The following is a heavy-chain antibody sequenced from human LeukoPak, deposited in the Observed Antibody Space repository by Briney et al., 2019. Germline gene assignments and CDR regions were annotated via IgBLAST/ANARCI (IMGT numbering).Heavy chain of an antibody. D-gene: IGHD1-26*01. V-gene: IGHV4-61*02. CDR1: GGSISSGSYY. CDR3: AREREPGGSYYYYMDV. CDR2: IYTSGST. Sequence: SQTLSLTCTVSGGSISSGSYYWSWIRQPAGKGLEWIGRIYTSGSTNYNPSLKSRVTISVDTSKNQFSLKLGSVTAADTALYYCAREREPGGSYYYYMDVWGKGTTVTVSS. J-gene: IGHJ6*03.